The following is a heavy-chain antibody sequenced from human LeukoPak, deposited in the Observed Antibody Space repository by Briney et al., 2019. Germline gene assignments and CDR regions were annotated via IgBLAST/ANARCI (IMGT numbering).Heavy chain of an antibody. V-gene: IGHV3-43*02. CDR1: GFTFDDYA. Sequence: GGSLRLSCAASGFTFDDYAMHWVRQAPGKGLEWVSLISGDGGSTYYADSVKGRFTISRDNSKNSLHLQMNSLRTEDTALYYCASTAGEDGDYWGQGTLVTVSS. CDR3: ASTAGEDGDY. D-gene: IGHD3-10*01. CDR2: ISGDGGST. J-gene: IGHJ4*02.